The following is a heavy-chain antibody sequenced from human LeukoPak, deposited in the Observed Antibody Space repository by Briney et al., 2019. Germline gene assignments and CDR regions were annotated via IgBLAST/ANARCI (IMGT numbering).Heavy chain of an antibody. Sequence: PSETLSLTCAVYGGSFSGYYWSWIRQPPGKGLEWIGEINHSGSTNYNPSLKSRVTISVDTSKNQFSLKLSSVTAADTAVYYCARELIGGYGSGSYTFDYWGQGTLVTVSS. J-gene: IGHJ4*02. CDR3: ARELIGGYGSGSYTFDY. V-gene: IGHV4-34*01. CDR2: INHSGST. CDR1: GGSFSGYY. D-gene: IGHD3-10*01.